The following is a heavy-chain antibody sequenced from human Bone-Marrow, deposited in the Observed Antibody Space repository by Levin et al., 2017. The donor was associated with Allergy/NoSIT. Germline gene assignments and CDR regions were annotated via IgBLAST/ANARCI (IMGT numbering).Heavy chain of an antibody. CDR2: IDHSGST. CDR3: AALAGCSGGSGYEYNWFDP. CDR1: GGSFSGYY. J-gene: IGHJ5*02. V-gene: IGHV4-34*01. Sequence: SQTLSLTCAVYGGSFSGYYWSWIRQPPGKGLEWIGEIDHSGSTNYNSSLKSRVTISVDTSKNQFSLKLSSVTAADTAVYYCAALAGCSGGSGYEYNWFDPWGQGTLVTVSS. D-gene: IGHD2-15*01.